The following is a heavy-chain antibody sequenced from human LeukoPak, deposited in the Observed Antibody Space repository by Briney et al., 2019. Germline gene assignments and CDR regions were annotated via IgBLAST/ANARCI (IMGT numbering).Heavy chain of an antibody. CDR2: IKSKTDGGTT. D-gene: IGHD4-17*01. CDR3: TTEYYGDYVPDY. V-gene: IGHV3-15*01. Sequence: GGSLRLSCGASGFTFSKAWMSWVRQAPGKGLTGVGQIKSKTDGGTTDYAAHVKGRYIISRDDSKNSLYLLMNSLKTEDTAVYYCTTEYYGDYVPDYRGQGTQVTVCS. CDR1: GFTFSKAW. J-gene: IGHJ4*02.